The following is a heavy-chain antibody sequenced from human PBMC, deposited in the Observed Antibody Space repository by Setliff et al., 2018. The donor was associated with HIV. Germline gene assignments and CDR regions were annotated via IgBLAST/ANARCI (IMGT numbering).Heavy chain of an antibody. CDR3: TRCRRAPGTESLEAY. CDR1: GYTFTNYW. J-gene: IGHJ4*02. V-gene: IGHV5-51*01. CDR2: IYPGDSVT. Sequence: PGESLKISCRASGYTFTNYWIGWVRQMPGRGLEWIGVIYPGDSVTRYSPSFQGQVSISADTSITTAYLQWSSLKASDTAIYYCTRCRRAPGTESLEAYWGQGTLVTVSS. D-gene: IGHD1-26*01.